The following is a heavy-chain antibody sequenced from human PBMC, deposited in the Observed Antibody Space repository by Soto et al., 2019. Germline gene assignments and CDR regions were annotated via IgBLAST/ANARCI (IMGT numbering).Heavy chain of an antibody. J-gene: IGHJ4*02. V-gene: IGHV4-34*01. CDR2: INHSGST. CDR3: ARGRRGGIAARPHYFDY. CDR1: GFTFSTYT. Sequence: GSLRLSCAASGFTFSTYTIHWVRQAPGKGLEWIGEINHSGSTNYNPSLKSRVTISVDTSKNQFSLKLSSVTAADTAVYYCARGRRGGIAARPHYFDYWGQGTLVTVSS. D-gene: IGHD6-6*01.